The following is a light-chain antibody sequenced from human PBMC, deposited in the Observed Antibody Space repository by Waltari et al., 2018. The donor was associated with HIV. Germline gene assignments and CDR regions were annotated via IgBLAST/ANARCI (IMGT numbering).Light chain of an antibody. J-gene: IGKJ1*01. CDR2: GAS. Sequence: EIVMTQSPATLSVSPGERATLSCRASQSVGSNLAWYQQKPGQAPRLLIYGASTRATGIPARFRGSGSGTEFTLTISSLQSEDFAVYYCQQYNKWPPWTFGQGTKVEIK. V-gene: IGKV3-15*01. CDR1: QSVGSN. CDR3: QQYNKWPPWT.